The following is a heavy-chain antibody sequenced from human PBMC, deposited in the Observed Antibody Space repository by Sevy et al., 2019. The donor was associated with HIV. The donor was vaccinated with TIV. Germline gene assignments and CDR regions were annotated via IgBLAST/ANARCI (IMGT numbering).Heavy chain of an antibody. CDR2: IYPGDSDI. CDR1: GYSFSSHW. Sequence: GESLKISCKGSGYSFSSHWIGWVRQMPGRGLEWMGIIYPGDSDIRYSPSFQGQVTLSAATSIDTAYLQWSSLKASDTAVYYCARFAPTVTTGNCYYYGMDVWGQGTTVTVSS. CDR3: ARFAPTVTTGNCYYYGMDV. D-gene: IGHD4-17*01. J-gene: IGHJ6*02. V-gene: IGHV5-51*01.